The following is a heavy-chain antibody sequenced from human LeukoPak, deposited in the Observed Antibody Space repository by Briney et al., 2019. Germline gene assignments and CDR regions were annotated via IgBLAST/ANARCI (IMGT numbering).Heavy chain of an antibody. V-gene: IGHV1-18*01. J-gene: IGHJ5*02. CDR1: GYTFSSYG. D-gene: IGHD6-13*01. CDR3: ARDMVGLAADGNWFDP. Sequence: ASVKVSCKASGYTFSSYGISWVRKAPGQGLEWMGWIATYNSKTKYAEKVQGRGTMTTDTSTTTAYMELRTLRSDDTAVYYCARDMVGLAADGNWFDPWGQGTLVTVSS. CDR2: IATYNSKT.